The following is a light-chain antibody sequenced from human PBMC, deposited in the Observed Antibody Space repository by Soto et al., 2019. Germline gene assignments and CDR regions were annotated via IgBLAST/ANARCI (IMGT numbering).Light chain of an antibody. CDR1: QDIRNY. V-gene: IGKV1-6*01. CDR3: LQDINYPWT. Sequence: AIQMTQSPSSLSASVGDRVTITCRASQDIRNYLGWYQQKPGKAPNLLIYSASNLQSGVPSRFSGSGSGTDFTLAISSLQPEDSATYYCLQDINYPWTFGQGTKVDIK. CDR2: SAS. J-gene: IGKJ1*01.